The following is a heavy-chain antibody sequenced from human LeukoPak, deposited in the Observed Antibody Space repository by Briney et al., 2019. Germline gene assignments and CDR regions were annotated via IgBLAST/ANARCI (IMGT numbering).Heavy chain of an antibody. Sequence: GRSLRLSCAASGFPFSSYGMHWVRQAPGKGLEWVAVLSYDGSNEYYADSVKGRFTISRDNSKNTLHLQMNSLRAEDAAVYYCARQRSGSNWDCWGQGTLVTVSS. J-gene: IGHJ4*02. V-gene: IGHV3-30*03. CDR3: ARQRSGSNWDC. CDR2: LSYDGSNE. CDR1: GFPFSSYG. D-gene: IGHD1-26*01.